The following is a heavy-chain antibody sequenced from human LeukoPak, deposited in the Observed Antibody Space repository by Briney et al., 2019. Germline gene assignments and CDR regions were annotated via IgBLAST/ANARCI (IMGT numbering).Heavy chain of an antibody. CDR2: INPSGGST. CDR1: GYTFTSYY. V-gene: IGHV1-46*01. Sequence: ASVKVSCKASGYTFTSYYMHWVRQAPGQGLEWMGIINPSGGSTSYAQKFQGRVTMTRDTSTSTVYMELSSLGSEDTAVYYCARDRYSYGYFDYWGQGTLVTVSS. J-gene: IGHJ4*02. D-gene: IGHD5-18*01. CDR3: ARDRYSYGYFDY.